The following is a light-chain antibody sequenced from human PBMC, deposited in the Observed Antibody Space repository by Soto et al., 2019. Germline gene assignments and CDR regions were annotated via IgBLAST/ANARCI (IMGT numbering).Light chain of an antibody. CDR3: QNYNSAPLT. Sequence: DIQMTQSPPSLSASVGDRVTITCRASQGISNHLAWYQQKPGRVPKVLIYAASTLQSGVPSRFSGSGSGTDFILTISGLQPEDVATYYCQNYNSAPLTFGGGTKVDIK. V-gene: IGKV1-27*01. J-gene: IGKJ4*01. CDR2: AAS. CDR1: QGISNH.